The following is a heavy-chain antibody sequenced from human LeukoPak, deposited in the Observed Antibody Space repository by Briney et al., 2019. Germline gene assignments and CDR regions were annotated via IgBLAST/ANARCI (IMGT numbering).Heavy chain of an antibody. CDR2: IYHSGST. CDR3: AREGRVADNWFDP. V-gene: IGHV4-38-2*02. CDR1: GYSISSGYY. Sequence: PSETLSLTCTVSGYSISSGYYWGWIRQPPGKGLEWIGSIYHSGSTYYNPSLKSPVTISVDTSKNQFSLKLSSVTAADTAVYYCAREGRVADNWFDPWGQGTLVTVSS. D-gene: IGHD6-19*01. J-gene: IGHJ5*02.